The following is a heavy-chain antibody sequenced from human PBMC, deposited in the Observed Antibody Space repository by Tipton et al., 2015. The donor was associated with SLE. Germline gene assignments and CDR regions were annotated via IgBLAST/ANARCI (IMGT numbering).Heavy chain of an antibody. V-gene: IGHV4-59*12. J-gene: IGHJ5*02. D-gene: IGHD4-17*01. Sequence: TLSLTCSVSGGSISSNYWIWIRQPPGKGLEWLGYISDGGGTNYNPSLKSRVTISVDPAKNQFSLRMTSVTAADTAVYYCARERITTMTTGWFDPWGQGALVTVSS. CDR3: ARERITTMTTGWFDP. CDR2: ISDGGGT. CDR1: GGSISSNY.